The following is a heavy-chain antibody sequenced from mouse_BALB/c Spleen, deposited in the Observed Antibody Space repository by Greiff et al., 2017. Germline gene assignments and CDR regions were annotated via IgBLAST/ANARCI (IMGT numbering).Heavy chain of an antibody. J-gene: IGHJ4*01. V-gene: IGHV5-17*02. CDR2: ISSGSSTI. CDR3: ATLKGMDY. CDR1: GFTFSSFG. Sequence: EVQLVESGGGLVQPGGSRKLSCAASGFTFSSFGMHWVRQAPEKGLEWVAYISSGSSTIYYADTVKGRFTISRDNPKNTLFLQMTSLRSEDTAMYYCATLKGMDYWGQGTSVTVSS.